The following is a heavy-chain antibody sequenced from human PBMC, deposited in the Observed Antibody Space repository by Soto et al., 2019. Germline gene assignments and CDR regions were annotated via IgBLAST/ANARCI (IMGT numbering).Heavy chain of an antibody. CDR1: GFTFSSYW. V-gene: IGHV3-7*01. Sequence: EVQLVESGGGLVQPGGSLRLSCAASGFTFSSYWMSWVRQAPGKGLEWVADIKEDGSEKYYVDSVKGRFTISRDNAKNSLYLQMICRRVEDTAVYYCAREWVSDGDYAGLSFDYWGQRTLVAVSS. CDR2: IKEDGSEK. D-gene: IGHD4-17*01. J-gene: IGHJ4*02. CDR3: AREWVSDGDYAGLSFDY.